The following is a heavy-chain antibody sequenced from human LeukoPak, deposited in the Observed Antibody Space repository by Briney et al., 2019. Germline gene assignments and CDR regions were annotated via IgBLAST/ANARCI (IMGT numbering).Heavy chain of an antibody. CDR2: ISSSSSYI. CDR3: ARDLFSSGSGSQLGY. J-gene: IGHJ4*02. V-gene: IGHV3-21*01. CDR1: GFTFSSYS. Sequence: GGSLRLSCAASGFTFSSYSMNWVRQAPGKGLEWVSSISSSSSYIYYADSVKGRFTISRDNAKNSLYLQMNSLRAEDTAVYYCARDLFSSGSGSQLGYWGRGTLVTVSS. D-gene: IGHD3-10*01.